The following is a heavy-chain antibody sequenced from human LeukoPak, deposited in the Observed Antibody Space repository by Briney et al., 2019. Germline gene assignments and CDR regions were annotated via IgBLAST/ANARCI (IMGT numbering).Heavy chain of an antibody. J-gene: IGHJ3*02. CDR3: VKVAAAGIGAFDI. Sequence: GGSLRLSCSASGFTFSSFAMHWVRQAPGKGLEYISAITTNGGSTYYVDSVRGRFTISRDNSKNTVYLQLSSLRAEDTAVYYCVKVAAAGIGAFDIWGQGTMVTVSS. D-gene: IGHD6-13*01. CDR1: GFTFSSFA. V-gene: IGHV3-64D*06. CDR2: ITTNGGST.